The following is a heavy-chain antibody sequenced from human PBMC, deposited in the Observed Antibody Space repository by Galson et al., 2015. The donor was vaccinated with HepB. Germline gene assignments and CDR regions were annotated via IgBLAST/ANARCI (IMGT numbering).Heavy chain of an antibody. J-gene: IGHJ5*02. CDR2: ISAYNGNT. Sequence: SVKVSCKASGYTFTSYGISWVRQAPGQGLEWMGWISAYNGNTNYAQKLQGRVTMTTDTSTSTAYMELRSLRSDDTAVYYCARYSSYGSGSYMWFDPWGQGTLGTVSS. CDR1: GYTFTSYG. D-gene: IGHD3-10*01. CDR3: ARYSSYGSGSYMWFDP. V-gene: IGHV1-18*04.